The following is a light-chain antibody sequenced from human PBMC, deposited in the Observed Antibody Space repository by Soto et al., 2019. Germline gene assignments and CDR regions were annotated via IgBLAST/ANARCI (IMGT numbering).Light chain of an antibody. CDR3: QQYYSYPWT. J-gene: IGKJ1*01. Sequence: DIQMTQSPSTLSASVGDRVTITCRASPSVTKWLAWYQQKPAKAPNLLIYESTSLQSGVPSRFRGSVSGSGFTLTISRLQPDDSATYYCQQYYSYPWTFGQGTKVEIK. CDR2: EST. CDR1: PSVTKW. V-gene: IGKV1-5*03.